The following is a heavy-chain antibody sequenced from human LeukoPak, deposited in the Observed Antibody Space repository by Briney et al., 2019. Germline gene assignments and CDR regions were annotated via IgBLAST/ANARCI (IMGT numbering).Heavy chain of an antibody. CDR3: ARGSFGYSYGMDV. V-gene: IGHV3-21*01. D-gene: IGHD5-18*01. J-gene: IGHJ6*04. CDR2: ISSSSSYI. Sequence: PGGSLRLSCAASGFTFGSYSMNWVRQAPGKGLEWVSSISSSSSYIYYADSVKGRFTISRDNAKNSLYLQMNSLRAEDTAVYYCARGSFGYSYGMDVWGKGTTVTVSS. CDR1: GFTFGSYS.